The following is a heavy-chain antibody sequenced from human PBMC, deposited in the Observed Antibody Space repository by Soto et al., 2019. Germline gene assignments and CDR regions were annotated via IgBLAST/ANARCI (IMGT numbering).Heavy chain of an antibody. V-gene: IGHV3-23*01. J-gene: IGHJ3*02. CDR3: AKSDSSGHYINDAFDI. Sequence: GGSLRLSCAASGFTFSSYVMHWVRQAPGKGLEWVAVISGSGGSTYYADSVKGRFTISRDNSKNTLYLQMNSLRAEDTAVYYCAKSDSSGHYINDAFDIWGQGTMVTVSS. CDR2: ISGSGGST. D-gene: IGHD3-22*01. CDR1: GFTFSSYV.